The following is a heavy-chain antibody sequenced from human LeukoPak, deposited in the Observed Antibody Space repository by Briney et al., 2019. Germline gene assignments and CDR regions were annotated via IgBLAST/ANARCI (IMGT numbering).Heavy chain of an antibody. V-gene: IGHV4-34*01. CDR1: GGPFSGYY. CDR2: INHSGST. Sequence: SETLSLTCAVCGGPFSGYYWSWIRQPPGKGLDWIGEINHSGSTNYNPSLKSRGTISVDTSKNQFSLKLSSVTAADTAVYYCARGARLRWFDPWGQGTLVTVSS. J-gene: IGHJ5*02. CDR3: ARGARLRWFDP. D-gene: IGHD4-17*01.